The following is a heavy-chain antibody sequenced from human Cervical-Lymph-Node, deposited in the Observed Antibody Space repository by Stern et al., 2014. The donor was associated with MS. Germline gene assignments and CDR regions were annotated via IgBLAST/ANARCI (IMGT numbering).Heavy chain of an antibody. CDR2: LIPYLGNT. J-gene: IGHJ3*01. CDR1: GYSFTRYG. D-gene: IGHD4-17*01. Sequence: VQLVASAAEVKQPGASVKVSCRTSGYSFTRYGVGWVRQAPGHGLAWMGWLIPYLGNTSYAQDCQGRVTMTADTSTTTAYWDLRGLRSDDAAGYYCARFELSRRTKGVTNVGDAFDLWGQGTTVNVSS. V-gene: IGHV1-18*01. CDR3: ARFELSRRTKGVTNVGDAFDL.